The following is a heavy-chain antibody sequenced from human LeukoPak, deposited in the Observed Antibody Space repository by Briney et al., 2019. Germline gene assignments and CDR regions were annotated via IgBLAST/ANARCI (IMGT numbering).Heavy chain of an antibody. D-gene: IGHD5-18*01. J-gene: IGHJ4*02. Sequence: PGGSLRLSCAASGFTFSSYGMHWVRQAPGKGLEWVAVISYDGSNKYYAASVKGRFTISRDNSKNTLYLQMNSLRAEDTAVYYCANGYSPGYWGQGTLVTVSS. V-gene: IGHV3-30*18. CDR2: ISYDGSNK. CDR3: ANGYSPGY. CDR1: GFTFSSYG.